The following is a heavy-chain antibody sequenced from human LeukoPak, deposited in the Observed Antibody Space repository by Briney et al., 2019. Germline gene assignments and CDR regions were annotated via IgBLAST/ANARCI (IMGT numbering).Heavy chain of an antibody. D-gene: IGHD3-10*01. CDR1: GGSFSGYY. CDR3: ASPITMVRGVIPPDAFDI. J-gene: IGHJ3*02. Sequence: PSQTLSLTCAVYGGSFSGYYWSWIRQPPGKGLEWIGEINHSGSTNYNPSLKSRVTISVDTSKNQFSLKLCSVTAADTAVYYCASPITMVRGVIPPDAFDIWGQGTMVTVSS. CDR2: INHSGST. V-gene: IGHV4-34*01.